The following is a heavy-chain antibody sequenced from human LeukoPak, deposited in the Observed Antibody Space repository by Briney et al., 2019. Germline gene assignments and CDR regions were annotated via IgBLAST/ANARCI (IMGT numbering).Heavy chain of an antibody. CDR3: ARDERLSSRPLYFQH. J-gene: IGHJ1*01. V-gene: IGHV1-69*13. D-gene: IGHD2/OR15-2a*01. Sequence: SVKVSCKVSGGTFSNYGLSWVRQAPGQGLEWMGGIIPIVGTPNYAQKFQDRVVIIADDSTSTVYMELTSLRSEDTAVYYCARDERLSSRPLYFQHWGQGTLVTVSS. CDR2: IIPIVGTP. CDR1: GGTFSNYG.